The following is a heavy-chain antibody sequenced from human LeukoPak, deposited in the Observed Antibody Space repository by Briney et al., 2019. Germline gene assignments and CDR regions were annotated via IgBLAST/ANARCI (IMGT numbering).Heavy chain of an antibody. V-gene: IGHV3-48*01. CDR3: ARGSNTDY. CDR1: GFTFSSYS. J-gene: IGHJ4*02. Sequence: GGSLRLSCAASGFTFSSYSMNWVRQAPGKGLEWVSYISSSSSTIYYADSVKGRFTISRDNAKNSLYLQMNSLRAEDTAVYYCARGSNTDYWGQGTLVTASS. CDR2: ISSSSSTI.